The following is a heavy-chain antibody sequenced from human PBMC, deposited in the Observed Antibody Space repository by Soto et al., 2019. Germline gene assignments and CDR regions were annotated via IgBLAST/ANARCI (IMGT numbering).Heavy chain of an antibody. V-gene: IGHV4-59*08. CDR2: IYSSGST. CDR1: GGSISPYS. Sequence: SETLSLTCTVSGGSISPYSWNWIRQPPGKGLEWIGYIYSSGSTSYNPSLKSRLSISVDTSNNQFSLNLSSVTAADTAVYYCARRSSTAGAFDIWGQGTMVTVS. J-gene: IGHJ3*02. CDR3: ARRSSTAGAFDI. D-gene: IGHD2-2*01.